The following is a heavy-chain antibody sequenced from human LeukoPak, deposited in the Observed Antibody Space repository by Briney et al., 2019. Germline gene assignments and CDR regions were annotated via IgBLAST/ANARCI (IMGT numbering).Heavy chain of an antibody. CDR1: GFTFGTYD. J-gene: IGHJ4*02. V-gene: IGHV3-23*01. CDR3: SKKGQADNDGKPD. D-gene: IGHD1-1*01. CDR2: ISRGGAYT. Sequence: GGSLRLSCAASGFTFGTYDMYWIRQAPGKGLECASSISRGGAYTYYAGSVKGRFTISRDDSRNTLYLQMNSLRAEDTAVYYCSKKGQADNDGKPDWGQGTLVTVSS.